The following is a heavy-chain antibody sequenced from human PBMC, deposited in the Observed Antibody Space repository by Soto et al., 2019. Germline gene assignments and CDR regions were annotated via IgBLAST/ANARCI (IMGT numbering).Heavy chain of an antibody. D-gene: IGHD1-26*01. J-gene: IGHJ3*01. CDR2: ISAYNGNT. V-gene: IGHV1-18*04. Sequence: QVQLVQSGAEVKKPGASVQVSCKASGYTFTSYGISWVRQAPGQGLEWMGWISAYNGNTNYAQKLQGRVTMTTDTSTSTDYMELRSLRSDDSAVYYCARVVTCGNSGSYQGDAFDFWGQGTMVTVSS. CDR3: ARVVTCGNSGSYQGDAFDF. CDR1: GYTFTSYG.